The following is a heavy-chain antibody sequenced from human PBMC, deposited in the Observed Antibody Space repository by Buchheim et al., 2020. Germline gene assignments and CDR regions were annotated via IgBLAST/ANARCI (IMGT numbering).Heavy chain of an antibody. D-gene: IGHD6-6*01. V-gene: IGHV4-34*01. CDR2: INHSGST. CDR3: ARYIAARPGCFDY. J-gene: IGHJ4*02. Sequence: QVQLQQWGAGLLKPSETLSLTCAVYGGSFSGYYWSWIRQPPGKGLEWIGEINHSGSTNYNPSLKSRVAISVDTSKNQFSLKLSSVTAADTAVYYCARYIAARPGCFDYWGQGTL. CDR1: GGSFSGYY.